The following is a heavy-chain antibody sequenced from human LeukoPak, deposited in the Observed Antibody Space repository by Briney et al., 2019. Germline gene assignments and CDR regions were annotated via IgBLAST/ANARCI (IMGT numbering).Heavy chain of an antibody. D-gene: IGHD1-14*01. CDR2: FSGSGGGT. Sequence: PGGSLRLSCVGSGFTFSTYTMSWVPDAPGKGLEWGSGFSGSGGGTYYEDSVKGRFTTSRDDSQTTVYLQMNSLTAEDTGVYYCAKDRVPDNAWDIDYWGQGTLVTVSS. CDR3: AKDRVPDNAWDIDY. V-gene: IGHV3-23*01. CDR1: GFTFSTYT. J-gene: IGHJ4*02.